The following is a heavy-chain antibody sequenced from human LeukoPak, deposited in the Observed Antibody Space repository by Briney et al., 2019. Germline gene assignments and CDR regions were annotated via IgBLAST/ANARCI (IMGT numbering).Heavy chain of an antibody. J-gene: IGHJ5*02. CDR1: GFTVSSNY. CDR2: IYSGGST. V-gene: IGHV3-66*01. D-gene: IGHD3-16*01. Sequence: GGSLRLSCAASGFTVSSNYVSWVRQAPGKGLEWVSVIYSGGSTYYADSVKGRFTISRDNSKNTLYLQMNSLRAEDTAVYYCAKAGGETGGWFDPWGQGTLVTVSS. CDR3: AKAGGETGGWFDP.